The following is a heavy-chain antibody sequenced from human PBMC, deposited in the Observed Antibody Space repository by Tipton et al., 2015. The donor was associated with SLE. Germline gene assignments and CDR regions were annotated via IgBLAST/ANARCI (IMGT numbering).Heavy chain of an antibody. V-gene: IGHV3-21*03. D-gene: IGHD6-13*01. Sequence: SSYYWGWIRQAPGKGLEWVSSISSSSSYIYYADSVKGRFTISRDNAKNSLYLQMNSLRAEDTAVYYCARGGYSSSWYVYWGQGTLVTVSS. CDR1: SSYY. J-gene: IGHJ4*02. CDR2: ISSSSSYI. CDR3: ARGGYSSSWYVY.